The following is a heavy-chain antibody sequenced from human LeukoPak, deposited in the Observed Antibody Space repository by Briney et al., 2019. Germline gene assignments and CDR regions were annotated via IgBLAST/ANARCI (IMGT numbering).Heavy chain of an antibody. J-gene: IGHJ4*02. CDR1: GFTFSSYA. V-gene: IGHV3-23*01. CDR2: ISGSGGST. D-gene: IGHD2-15*01. CDR3: AKARGSWTYYFDY. Sequence: GGSLRLSCAASGFTFSSYAMSWVRQAPGKGLEWVSAISGSGGSTYYADSVKGRFTISRDNSKNTLYLQINSLRAEDTAVYYCAKARGSWTYYFDYWGQGTLVTVSS.